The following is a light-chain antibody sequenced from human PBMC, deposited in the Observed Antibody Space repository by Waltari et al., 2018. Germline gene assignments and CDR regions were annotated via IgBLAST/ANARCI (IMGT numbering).Light chain of an antibody. V-gene: IGLV1-47*01. CDR1: SSNIGSNY. Sequence: QSVLTQPPSASGTPGQRVTISWSGSSSNIGSNYEYCYQQLPGTAPKLLIYRNNQRPSGVPDRFSGSKSGTSASLAISGLRSEDEADYYCAAWDDSLSGWVFGGGTKLTV. CDR3: AAWDDSLSGWV. CDR2: RNN. J-gene: IGLJ3*02.